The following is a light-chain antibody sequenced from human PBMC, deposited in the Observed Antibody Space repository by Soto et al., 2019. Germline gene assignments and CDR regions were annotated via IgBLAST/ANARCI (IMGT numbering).Light chain of an antibody. CDR3: QQYDAYPLT. CDR2: NAS. V-gene: IGKV1-5*03. CDR1: QSISTW. J-gene: IGKJ4*01. Sequence: DIQMTQSHSTLSASVGDRVTISCRASQSISTWLAWYQQKPGKAPKLLIHNASTLESGVPSRFSGGGSGTDFTLTIHSLQPDDFATYYCQQYDAYPLTFGGGTKVDIK.